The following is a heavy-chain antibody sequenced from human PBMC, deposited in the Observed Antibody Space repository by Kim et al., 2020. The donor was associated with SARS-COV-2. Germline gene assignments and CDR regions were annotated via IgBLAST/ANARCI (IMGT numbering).Heavy chain of an antibody. CDR1: GYTFTSYA. J-gene: IGHJ6*02. Sequence: ASVKVSCKASGYTFTSYAMNWVRQAPGQGLEWMGWINTNTGNPTYAQGFTGRFVFSLDTSVSTAYLQISSLKAEDTAVYYCARELAAPGFHYYGMDVWGQGTTVTVSS. CDR3: ARELAAPGFHYYGMDV. CDR2: INTNTGNP. V-gene: IGHV7-4-1*02. D-gene: IGHD6-13*01.